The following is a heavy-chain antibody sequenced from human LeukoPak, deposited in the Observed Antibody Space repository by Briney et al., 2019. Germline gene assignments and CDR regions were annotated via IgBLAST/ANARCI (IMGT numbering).Heavy chain of an antibody. Sequence: IPSETLSLTCTVSGGSISSYYWSWIRQPPGKGLEWIGYIYYSGSTNYNPSLKSRVTISVDTSKNQFSLKLSSVTAADTAVYYCARDNGDYVDYWGQGTLVTVSS. CDR1: GGSISSYY. V-gene: IGHV4-59*01. J-gene: IGHJ4*02. D-gene: IGHD4-17*01. CDR3: ARDNGDYVDY. CDR2: IYYSGST.